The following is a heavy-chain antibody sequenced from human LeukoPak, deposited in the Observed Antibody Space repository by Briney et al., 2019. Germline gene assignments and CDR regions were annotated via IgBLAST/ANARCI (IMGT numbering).Heavy chain of an antibody. CDR2: INHSGST. CDR1: GGSFSDSY. CDR3: ARGGYTYGYGY. J-gene: IGHJ4*02. V-gene: IGHV4-34*01. D-gene: IGHD5-18*01. Sequence: PSETLSLTCAVYGGSFSDSYWSWIRQPPGKGLEWIGEINHSGSTNFNPSLKSRVTMSVDTSKNQFSLKLSSVTAADTAVYYCARGGYTYGYGYWGQGTLVTVSS.